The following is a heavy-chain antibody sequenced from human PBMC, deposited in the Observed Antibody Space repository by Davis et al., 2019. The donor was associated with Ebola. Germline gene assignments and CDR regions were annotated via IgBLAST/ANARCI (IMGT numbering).Heavy chain of an antibody. Sequence: GESLKISCAASGFTFSTYAMNWVRQAPGKGLEWVSCITGSGGSTNYADSVKGRFTISRDNAKNTLYLQMNSLRADDTAVYYCARDGISEFIDLDYWGQGTLVTVSS. CDR1: GFTFSTYA. CDR3: ARDGISEFIDLDY. V-gene: IGHV3-23*01. J-gene: IGHJ4*02. D-gene: IGHD2-21*01. CDR2: ITGSGGST.